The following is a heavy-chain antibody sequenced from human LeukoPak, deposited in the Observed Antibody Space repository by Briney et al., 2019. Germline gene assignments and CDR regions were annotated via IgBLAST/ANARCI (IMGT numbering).Heavy chain of an antibody. V-gene: IGHV3-21*04. CDR3: ARVHSSSREFGHFDY. J-gene: IGHJ4*02. CDR1: GFTFSSYS. D-gene: IGHD6-6*01. Sequence: PGGSLRLSCAASGFTFSSYSMNWVRQAPGRGLEWVSSISSSSSYIYYADSVKGRFTISRDNAKNSLYLQMNSLRAEDTALYYCARVHSSSREFGHFDYWGQGTLVTVSS. CDR2: ISSSSSYI.